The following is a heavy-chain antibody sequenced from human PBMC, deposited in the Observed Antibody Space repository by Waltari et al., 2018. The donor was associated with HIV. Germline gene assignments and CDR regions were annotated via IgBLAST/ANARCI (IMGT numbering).Heavy chain of an antibody. CDR1: GGSISSGSYY. D-gene: IGHD3-22*01. V-gene: IGHV4-61*02. CDR2: IYTSGST. CDR3: AREPITMIVVVDAFDI. J-gene: IGHJ3*02. Sequence: QVQLQESGPGLVKPSQTLSLTCTVSGGSISSGSYYWSWIRQPAGKGLEWIGRIYTSGSTNYNPSPKSRVTISVDTSKNQFSLKLSSVTAADTAVYYCAREPITMIVVVDAFDIWGQGTMVTVSS.